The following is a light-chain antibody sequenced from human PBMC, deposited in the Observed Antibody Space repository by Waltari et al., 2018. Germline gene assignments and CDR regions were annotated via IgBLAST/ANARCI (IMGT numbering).Light chain of an antibody. Sequence: ETVLTQSPVTLSLSPGERATLSCRASQSVSTYLAWYQQKPGQAPRLPIYDASNRATGIPARFSGSGSGTDFTLTIRSLEPEDFAVYYCQQRTKWRFGGGTKVEIK. J-gene: IGKJ4*01. V-gene: IGKV3-11*01. CDR1: QSVSTY. CDR2: DAS. CDR3: QQRTKWR.